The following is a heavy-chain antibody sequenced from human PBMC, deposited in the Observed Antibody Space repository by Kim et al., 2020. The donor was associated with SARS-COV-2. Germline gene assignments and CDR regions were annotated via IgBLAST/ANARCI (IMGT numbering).Heavy chain of an antibody. J-gene: IGHJ6*02. CDR3: ARAEQLAPYYYYYGMDV. V-gene: IGHV4-30-2*04. Sequence: LKSRVTISVDTSENQLSLKLSSVTAADTAVYYCARAEQLAPYYYYYGMDVWGQGTTVTVS. D-gene: IGHD6-6*01.